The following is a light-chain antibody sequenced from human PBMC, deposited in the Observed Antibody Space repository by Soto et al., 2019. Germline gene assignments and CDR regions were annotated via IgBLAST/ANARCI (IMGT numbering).Light chain of an antibody. CDR1: SSDVGDYPY. Sequence: QSALTQPASVSGSPGQSITISCTGTSSDVGDYPYVSWYQQHPGKVPKLILYEVTNRPSGVSGRFSGSKSENTASLTISGLQAEDEADYYCSSYSRTNTLVFGSGTKLTVL. J-gene: IGLJ6*01. CDR2: EVT. CDR3: SSYSRTNTLV. V-gene: IGLV2-14*01.